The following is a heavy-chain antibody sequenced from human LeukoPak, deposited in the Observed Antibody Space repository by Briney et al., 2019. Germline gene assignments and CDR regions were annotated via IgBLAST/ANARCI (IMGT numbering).Heavy chain of an antibody. J-gene: IGHJ4*01. Sequence: GESVRLSCGASGLTVSSYAMSWVRQAPGKGLEWVSTIIGSTANTYYADSVKGRFTISRDDSKNTVYLQMNSLRAEDTAVYSCAKYTSGTSYRGLDQWGHGTLVTVSS. D-gene: IGHD3-10*01. CDR1: GLTVSSYA. CDR2: IIGSTANT. CDR3: AKYTSGTSYRGLDQ. V-gene: IGHV3-23*01.